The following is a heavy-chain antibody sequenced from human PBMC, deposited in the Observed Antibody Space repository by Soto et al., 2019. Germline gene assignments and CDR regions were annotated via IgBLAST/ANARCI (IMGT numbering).Heavy chain of an antibody. CDR2: ISSSGSNK. CDR1: GFTFSDYY. V-gene: IGHV3-11*04. CDR3: AKGPSTIFGVVIAHFDY. Sequence: PGGSLRLSCAASGFTFSDYYMSWIRQAPGKGLEWVSDISSSGSNKYYADSVKGRFTISRDNSKNTLYLQMNSLRAEDTAVYYCAKGPSTIFGVVIAHFDYWGQGTLVTVSS. D-gene: IGHD3-3*01. J-gene: IGHJ4*02.